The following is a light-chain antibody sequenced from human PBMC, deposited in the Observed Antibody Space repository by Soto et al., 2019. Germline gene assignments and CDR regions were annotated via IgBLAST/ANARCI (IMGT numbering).Light chain of an antibody. CDR3: VLYMGGGIWS. CDR2: STN. CDR1: SGSVSASDY. Sequence: QTVVTQEPSFSVSPGGTVTLTCGLSSGSVSASDYPSWYQLTPGQAPRTLIYSTNTRSSGVPDRFSGSILGNKAALTITGAQVYDESDYYCVLYMGGGIWSFGGGTKLTVL. V-gene: IGLV8-61*01. J-gene: IGLJ2*01.